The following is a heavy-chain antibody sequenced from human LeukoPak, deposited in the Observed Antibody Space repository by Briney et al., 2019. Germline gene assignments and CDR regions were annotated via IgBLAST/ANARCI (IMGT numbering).Heavy chain of an antibody. D-gene: IGHD3/OR15-3a*01. Sequence: SETLSLTCSVSGGSISSSSYYWGWIRQPPGKGLEWIGSIYYSGSTYYNPSLKSRVTISVDTSKNQFSLKLSSVTAADTAVYYCARHGRTGKINWFDPWGQGTLVTVSS. CDR3: ARHGRTGKINWFDP. CDR1: GGSISSSSYY. J-gene: IGHJ5*02. V-gene: IGHV4-39*01. CDR2: IYYSGST.